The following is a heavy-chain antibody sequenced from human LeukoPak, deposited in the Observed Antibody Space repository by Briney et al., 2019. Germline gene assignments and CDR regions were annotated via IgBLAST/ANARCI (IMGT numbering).Heavy chain of an antibody. Sequence: SVKVSCKASGGTFSSYAISWVRQAPAQGLEWMGRIIPILGIANYAQKFQGRVTITADKSTSTAYMELSSLRSEDTAVYYCARDLGKNDYWGQGTLVTVSS. CDR1: GGTFSSYA. V-gene: IGHV1-69*04. CDR2: IIPILGIA. J-gene: IGHJ4*02. CDR3: ARDLGKNDY. D-gene: IGHD7-27*01.